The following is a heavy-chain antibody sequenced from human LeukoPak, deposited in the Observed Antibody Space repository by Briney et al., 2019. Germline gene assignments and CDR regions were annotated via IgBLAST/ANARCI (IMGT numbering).Heavy chain of an antibody. D-gene: IGHD6-13*01. CDR1: GGSISSYY. CDR2: IYTSGST. Sequence: SETLSLTCTVSGGSISSYYWSWISQTAGKGLEWIGRIYTSGSTNYNPSLESRVTMSVDTSKNQCSLKLSSVTAAATAVYYCARDPGGRSSSWAFDYWGQGTLVTVS. J-gene: IGHJ4*02. CDR3: ARDPGGRSSSWAFDY. V-gene: IGHV4-4*07.